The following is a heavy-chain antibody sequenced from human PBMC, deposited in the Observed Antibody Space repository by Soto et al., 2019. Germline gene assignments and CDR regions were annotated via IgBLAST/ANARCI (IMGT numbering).Heavy chain of an antibody. D-gene: IGHD3-10*01. V-gene: IGHV4-39*01. CDR1: GDSISSSTYY. CDR2: MLYSGNT. J-gene: IGHJ4*02. CDR3: ARHAPYGPIDY. Sequence: PSETLSLTCTVSGDSISSSTYYWVWIRQSPGKGPEWIGSMLYSGNTYYNPSLKNRVTRSVDTSKSQFSLKPSSVTVADTAVYYCARHAPYGPIDYWGQGTLVTVSS.